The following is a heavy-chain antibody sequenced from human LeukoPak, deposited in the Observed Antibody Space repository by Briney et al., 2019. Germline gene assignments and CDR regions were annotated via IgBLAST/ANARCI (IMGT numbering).Heavy chain of an antibody. CDR1: GFTFTNHA. V-gene: IGHV3-23*01. CDR2: LSDSGAST. D-gene: IGHD5-24*01. Sequence: GRSLRLSCAASGFTFTNHAMAWVRLAPGKGLEWVSTLSDSGASTYYADSVKGRFTISRDNSRNTMYLQMDSLRDDDTGVYFCARSPSRDGYSHIDFWGQGALVTVS. J-gene: IGHJ4*02. CDR3: ARSPSRDGYSHIDF.